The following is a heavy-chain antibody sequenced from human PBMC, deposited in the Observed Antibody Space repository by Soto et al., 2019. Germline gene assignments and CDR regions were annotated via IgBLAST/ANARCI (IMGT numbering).Heavy chain of an antibody. CDR1: GGSISSGGYY. J-gene: IGHJ6*02. Sequence: QVQLQESGPGLVKPSQTLSLTCTVSGGSISSGGYYWSWIRQHPGKGLEWIGYIYYSGSTYYNPSLKSRVTISVDTSKNQFSLKLSSVTAADTAVYYCARGVVTPWYYYYYGMDVWGQGTTVTVSS. CDR2: IYYSGST. D-gene: IGHD2-21*02. CDR3: ARGVVTPWYYYYYGMDV. V-gene: IGHV4-31*03.